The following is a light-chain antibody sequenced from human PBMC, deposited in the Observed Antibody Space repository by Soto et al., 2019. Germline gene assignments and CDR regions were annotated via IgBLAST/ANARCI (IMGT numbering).Light chain of an antibody. V-gene: IGKV3-15*01. CDR2: GAS. CDR3: QQYKSWTPLT. CDR1: QRIRDN. Sequence: DIGMTHAPAILSVALGERATRSCLSSQRIRDNLAWYQHRSGQDPRLHSYGASTKATGVPARFSGSGSGTEFTLTISSRQSDDFAIYYCQQYKSWTPLTCGGGTKVE. J-gene: IGKJ4*01.